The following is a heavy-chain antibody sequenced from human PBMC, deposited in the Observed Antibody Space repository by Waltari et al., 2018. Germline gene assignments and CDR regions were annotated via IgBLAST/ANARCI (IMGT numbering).Heavy chain of an antibody. D-gene: IGHD4-17*01. V-gene: IGHV4-38-2*01. CDR1: GYSISSGYY. CDR3: ATAKDYGDYGGGFDY. CDR2: IYHSGSH. Sequence: QVQLQESGPGLVKPSETLSLTCAVSGYSISSGYYWGWIRQPPGKGLEWIGSIYHSGSHYYNPSLKSRVTISVDTSKNQFSLKLSSVTAADTAVYYCATAKDYGDYGGGFDYWGQGTLVTVSS. J-gene: IGHJ4*02.